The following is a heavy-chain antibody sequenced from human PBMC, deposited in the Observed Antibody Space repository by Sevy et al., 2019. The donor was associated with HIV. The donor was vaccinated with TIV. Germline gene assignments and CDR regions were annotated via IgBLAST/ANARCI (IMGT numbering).Heavy chain of an antibody. CDR1: GISFTTSG. D-gene: IGHD5-12*01. V-gene: IGHV3-30*18. CDR3: AKDVSDGYNYFLDF. CDR2: ISYHGRDK. Sequence: GGSLRLSCIVSGISFTTSGMHWVRQAPGKGLEWVAVISYHGRDKFYAESVKGRFTISRDNSKNTVYLQMNSLRAEDTAVYYCAKDVSDGYNYFLDFWGQGALVTVSS. J-gene: IGHJ4*02.